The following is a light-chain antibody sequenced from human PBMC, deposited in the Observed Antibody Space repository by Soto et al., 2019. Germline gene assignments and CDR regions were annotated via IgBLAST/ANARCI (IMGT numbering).Light chain of an antibody. CDR1: SSDVGSYNY. Sequence: QSALTQPPSASGSPGQSVTISCTGTSSDVGSYNYVSWYQQHPGKAPKLLIYEVSNRPSGVSNRFSGSKSGNTASLTISGLQAEDEADYYCSSYTTSSTYVFGPGTKLTVL. J-gene: IGLJ1*01. CDR2: EVS. CDR3: SSYTTSSTYV. V-gene: IGLV2-14*01.